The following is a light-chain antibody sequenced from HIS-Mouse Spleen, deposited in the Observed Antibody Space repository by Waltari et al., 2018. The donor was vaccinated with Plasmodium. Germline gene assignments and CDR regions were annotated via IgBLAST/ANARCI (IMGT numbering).Light chain of an antibody. Sequence: QSALTQPPSASGSPGQPVTIPCTATSCDFGGYNYVSWYQQPPGKAPKLMIYAVSKRPSGVPDRFSGSKSGNTASLTVSGLQAEDEADYYCSSYAGSNNLVFGGGTKLTVL. V-gene: IGLV2-8*01. CDR3: SSYAGSNNLV. J-gene: IGLJ2*01. CDR1: SCDFGGYNY. CDR2: AVS.